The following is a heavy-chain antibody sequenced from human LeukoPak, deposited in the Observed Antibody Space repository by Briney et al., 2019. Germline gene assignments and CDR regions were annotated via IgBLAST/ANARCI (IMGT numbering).Heavy chain of an antibody. Sequence: GSLRLSCAASGFTFSSYAVHWVRQAPGKGLEWVSAISGSGGSTYYADSVKGRFTISRDNSKNTLYLQMNSLRAEDTAVYYCAKDNGYGSPYYFDYWGQGTLVTVSS. CDR2: ISGSGGST. CDR1: GFTFSSYA. D-gene: IGHD3-10*01. J-gene: IGHJ4*02. CDR3: AKDNGYGSPYYFDY. V-gene: IGHV3-23*01.